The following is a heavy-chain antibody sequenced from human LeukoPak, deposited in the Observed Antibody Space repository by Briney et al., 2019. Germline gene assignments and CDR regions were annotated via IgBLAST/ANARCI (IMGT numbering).Heavy chain of an antibody. CDR2: TYYRSKWYN. CDR3: ASQTTGYLSD. CDR1: VDSVSSNSAA. D-gene: IGHD1-1*01. Sequence: SQTLSLTCAISVDSVSSNSAAWNWISQSPSRGLEWLGRTYYRSKWYNDYAVSVKSRITINPDTSKNQFSLQLNSVTPEDTAVYYCASQTTGYLSDWGQGTLVTVSS. V-gene: IGHV6-1*01. J-gene: IGHJ4*02.